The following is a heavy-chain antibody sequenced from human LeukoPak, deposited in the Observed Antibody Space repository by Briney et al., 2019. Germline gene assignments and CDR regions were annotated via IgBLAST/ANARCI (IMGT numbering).Heavy chain of an antibody. V-gene: IGHV1-8*02. CDR1: GYTFTSYG. CDR2: MNPNSGNT. J-gene: IGHJ3*02. CDR3: ASYSVTTDDAFDI. D-gene: IGHD4-17*01. Sequence: GASVKVSCKASGYTFTSYGISWVRQATGQGLEWMGWMNPNSGNTGYAQKFQGRVTMTRNTSISTAYMELSSLRSEDTAVYYCASYSVTTDDAFDIWGQGTMVTVSS.